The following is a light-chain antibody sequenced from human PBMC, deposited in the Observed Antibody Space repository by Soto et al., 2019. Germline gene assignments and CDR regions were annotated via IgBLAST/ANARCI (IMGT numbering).Light chain of an antibody. J-gene: IGLJ1*01. V-gene: IGLV1-47*01. CDR1: SSNIGSDY. CDR3: AAWDDSLSGYV. Sequence: QSVLTQPPSASGTPGQRVTLSCSGSSSNIGSDYVYWYQQFPGTAPKLLIYRNNKRPSGVPDRFSGSKSGTSASLAISGLRSEDEADYYCAAWDDSLSGYVFGTGTKVTVL. CDR2: RNN.